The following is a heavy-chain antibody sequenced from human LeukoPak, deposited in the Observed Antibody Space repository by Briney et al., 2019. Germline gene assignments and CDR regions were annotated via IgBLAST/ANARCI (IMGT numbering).Heavy chain of an antibody. CDR3: AISVREVIDSSRAPFDY. CDR1: GYTFTGYY. J-gene: IGHJ4*02. D-gene: IGHD3-10*01. V-gene: IGHV1-2*02. Sequence: ASVKVSCKASGYTFTGYYIHWLRQAPGQGLEWMGWFNSNSGDTNYAQKFQGRVTMTRDTSISTAYMELSSLRSDDTAVYYCAISVREVIDSSRAPFDYWGQGTLVTVSS. CDR2: FNSNSGDT.